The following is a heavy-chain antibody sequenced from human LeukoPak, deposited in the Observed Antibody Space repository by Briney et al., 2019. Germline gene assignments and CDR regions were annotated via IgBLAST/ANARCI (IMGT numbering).Heavy chain of an antibody. Sequence: GGSLRLSCAASGISVSSFEMNWVRQAPGKGLEWVSYISISGSTKYYADSVRGRSTIFKDIAKNSLFLQMNSLRAEDTAIYYCARGGSSGYDYNAFDIWGQGTTVTASS. CDR2: ISISGSTK. V-gene: IGHV3-48*03. J-gene: IGHJ3*02. CDR1: GISVSSFE. CDR3: ARGGSSGYDYNAFDI. D-gene: IGHD3-22*01.